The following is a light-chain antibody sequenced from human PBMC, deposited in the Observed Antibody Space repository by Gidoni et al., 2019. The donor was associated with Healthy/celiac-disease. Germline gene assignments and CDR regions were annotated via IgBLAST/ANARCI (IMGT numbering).Light chain of an antibody. CDR2: GAS. J-gene: IGKJ4*01. V-gene: IGKV3-20*01. CDR1: QSVSSSY. Sequence: IVLTPSPGTRSLSPGERATLSCRARQSVSSSYLAWYQQKPGQAPRLLIYGASSRATGIPDRFSGSGSGTDFTLTISRREPEDFAVYYCQQYGSSSLTFGGGTKVEIK. CDR3: QQYGSSSLT.